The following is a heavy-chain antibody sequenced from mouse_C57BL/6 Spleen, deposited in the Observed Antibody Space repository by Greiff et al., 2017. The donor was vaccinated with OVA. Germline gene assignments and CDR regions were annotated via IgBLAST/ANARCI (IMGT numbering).Heavy chain of an antibody. CDR2: IHPNSGST. CDR1: GYTFTSYW. CDR3: ARSELGPFDY. J-gene: IGHJ2*01. Sequence: VQLQQPGAELVKPGASVKLSCKASGYTFTSYWMHWVKQRPGQGLEWIGMIHPNSGSTNYNEKFKSKATLTVDKSSSTAYMQLSSLSSEDSAVYYCARSELGPFDYWGQGTTLTDSS. V-gene: IGHV1-64*01. D-gene: IGHD4-1*01.